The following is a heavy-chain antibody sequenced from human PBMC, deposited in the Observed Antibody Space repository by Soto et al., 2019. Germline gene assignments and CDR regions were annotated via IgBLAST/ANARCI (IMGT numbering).Heavy chain of an antibody. V-gene: IGHV3-30*03. CDR3: XXXFTPSFGDYFYYYYGMDV. CDR1: GFTFSSYG. CDR2: MSYDGSK. J-gene: IGHJ6*02. D-gene: IGHD4-17*01. Sequence: GGSLRLSCAAAGFTFSSYGMHWVRQAPGTGLEWVAVMSYDGSKYYADTVKGRFTISRDNSKNTLYLQINSLRPEDTAVYYCXXXFTPSFGDYFYYYYGMDVWGQGTTVTVSS.